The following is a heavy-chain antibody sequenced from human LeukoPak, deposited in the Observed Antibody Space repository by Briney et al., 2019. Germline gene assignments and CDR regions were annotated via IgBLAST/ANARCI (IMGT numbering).Heavy chain of an antibody. Sequence: ASVKVSCKASGYIFTTYRISWVRQAAGKGVEWMGWISGYNGNTNYAQKFQGRVTVSKVTSTSTVYMELSSLRSDDTAVYCCARDGGYNPGRDAFDIWGQGTMVTVSS. CDR2: ISGYNGNT. V-gene: IGHV1-18*01. J-gene: IGHJ3*02. CDR1: GYIFTTYR. CDR3: ARDGGYNPGRDAFDI. D-gene: IGHD5-18*01.